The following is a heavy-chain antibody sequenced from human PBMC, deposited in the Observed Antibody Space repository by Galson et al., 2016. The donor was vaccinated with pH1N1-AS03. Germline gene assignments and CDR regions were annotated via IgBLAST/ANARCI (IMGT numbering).Heavy chain of an antibody. CDR3: ARRRSYYDFWSGYSDY. V-gene: IGHV3-64*01. CDR2: ISSDASGT. J-gene: IGHJ4*02. Sequence: SLRLSYAASGFTFSDYAMHWVRQAPGKGLEYVSAISSDASGTYYANSVKGRFTISRDNSKNTVYLQMGSLRAEDMAVYYCARRRSYYDFWSGYSDYWGQGTLVTVSS. CDR1: GFTFSDYA. D-gene: IGHD3-3*01.